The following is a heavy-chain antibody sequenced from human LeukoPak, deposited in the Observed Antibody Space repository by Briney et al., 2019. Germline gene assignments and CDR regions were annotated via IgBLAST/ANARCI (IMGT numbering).Heavy chain of an antibody. Sequence: GGSLRLSCAASGFTFSSYGMHWVRQAPGKGLEWLAVIWYDGSNKYYADSVKGRFTISRDNSKNTLYLQMNSLRAEDTAVYYCARDLMGEFPFDYWGQGTLVTVSS. CDR1: GFTFSSYG. V-gene: IGHV3-33*01. CDR2: IWYDGSNK. D-gene: IGHD3-16*01. CDR3: ARDLMGEFPFDY. J-gene: IGHJ4*02.